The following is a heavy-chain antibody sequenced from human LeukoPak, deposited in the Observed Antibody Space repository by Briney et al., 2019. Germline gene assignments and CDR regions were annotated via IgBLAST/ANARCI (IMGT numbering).Heavy chain of an antibody. Sequence: SQTLSLTCTVSGGSISSGGYYWSWIRQPPGKGLEWIGYIYQSGSTYYNPSLKSRVTISVDRSKNQFSLKLSSVTAADTAVYYCARARVISSTSPFDYWGQGTLVTVSS. CDR2: IYQSGST. CDR1: GGSISSGGYY. V-gene: IGHV4-30-2*01. CDR3: ARARVISSTSPFDY. J-gene: IGHJ4*02. D-gene: IGHD2-2*01.